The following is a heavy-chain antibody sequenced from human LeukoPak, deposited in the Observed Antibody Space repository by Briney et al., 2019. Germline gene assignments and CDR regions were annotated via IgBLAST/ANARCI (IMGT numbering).Heavy chain of an antibody. D-gene: IGHD6-19*01. J-gene: IGHJ3*02. V-gene: IGHV1-2*02. CDR3: ASGAGNDAFDI. CDR1: GYTFTGYY. CDR2: INPNSDGT. Sequence: ASVTVSCKASGYTFTGYYLHWVRQAPGQGLEWMGWINPNSDGTKYAQKFQGRVTMTRDTSISTVYMELSRLRSEDTAVYYCASGAGNDAFDIWGQGTMVTVSS.